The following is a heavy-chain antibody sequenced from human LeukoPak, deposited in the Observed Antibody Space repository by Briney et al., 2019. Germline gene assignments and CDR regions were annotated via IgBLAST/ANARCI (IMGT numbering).Heavy chain of an antibody. D-gene: IGHD3-16*02. CDR1: GFTFSSYG. CDR2: IWYDGSNK. Sequence: GGSLRLSCAASGFTFSSYGMHWVRQAPGKGLEWVAVIWYDGSNKYYADSVKGRFTISRDNSKNTLYLQMNSLRAEDTAVYYCARGRSFRDAFDIWGQGTMVTVSS. V-gene: IGHV3-33*01. J-gene: IGHJ3*02. CDR3: ARGRSFRDAFDI.